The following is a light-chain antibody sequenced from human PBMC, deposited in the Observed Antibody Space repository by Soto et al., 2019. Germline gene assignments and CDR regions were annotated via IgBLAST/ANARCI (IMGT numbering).Light chain of an antibody. Sequence: QAVVTQPPSASGTPGQRVTISCSGSSSTIGSNTVNWYQQLPGTAPKRLIYSNNQRPSGVPDRFSGSKFGTSASLAISGLLSEDEADYYCAAWDDSLNAWVFGGGTKLTVL. V-gene: IGLV1-44*01. CDR1: SSTIGSNT. CDR3: AAWDDSLNAWV. CDR2: SNN. J-gene: IGLJ3*02.